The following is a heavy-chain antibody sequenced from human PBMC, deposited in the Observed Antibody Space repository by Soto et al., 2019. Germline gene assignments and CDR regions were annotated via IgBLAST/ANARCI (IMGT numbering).Heavy chain of an antibody. CDR1: GYSFSSYW. J-gene: IGHJ6*02. D-gene: IGHD5-18*01. V-gene: IGHV5-10-1*01. CDR2: IDPSDSYT. CDR3: ARTSMQSRGYSYGHGGMDV. Sequence: GESLKISCKGSGYSFSSYWIDWGRQMPWKGLEWMGRIDPSDSYTNYSPSFQGHVTISADKSISTAYLQWSSLKASDTAMYYCARTSMQSRGYSYGHGGMDVWGQGTTVTVSS.